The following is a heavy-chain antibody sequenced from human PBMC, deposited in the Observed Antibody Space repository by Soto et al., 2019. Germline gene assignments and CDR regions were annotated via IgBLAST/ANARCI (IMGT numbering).Heavy chain of an antibody. Sequence: QVQLQQWGAGLLKPSETLSLTCAVYGGSFSGYYWSWIRQPPGKGLEWIGEINHSGSTNYKPSPKRRDTISVATAKNQFPLKLSSVTAADTAVYYCARDRSGTPRVRYFDSWGQGTLVTVSS. D-gene: IGHD1-1*01. CDR1: GGSFSGYY. J-gene: IGHJ4*02. V-gene: IGHV4-34*01. CDR3: ARDRSGTPRVRYFDS. CDR2: INHSGST.